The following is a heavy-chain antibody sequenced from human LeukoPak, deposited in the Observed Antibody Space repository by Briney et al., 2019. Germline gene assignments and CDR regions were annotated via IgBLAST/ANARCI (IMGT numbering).Heavy chain of an antibody. V-gene: IGHV3-30*18. CDR2: ISYDGSNK. Sequence: PGRSLRLSCAASGFTFSSYGMHWVRQAPGKGLEGVAVISYDGSNKYYADSVKGRFTISRDNSKNTLYLQMNSLRAEDTAVYYCAKDVAAAGIGFDYWGQGTLVTVSS. CDR3: AKDVAAAGIGFDY. D-gene: IGHD6-13*01. CDR1: GFTFSSYG. J-gene: IGHJ4*02.